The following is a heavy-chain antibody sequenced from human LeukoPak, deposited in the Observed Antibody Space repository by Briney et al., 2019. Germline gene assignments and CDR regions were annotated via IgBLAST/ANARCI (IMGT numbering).Heavy chain of an antibody. CDR2: IKQDGSEK. J-gene: IGHJ4*02. CDR1: GFTFSSYW. CDR3: ARGGNTYYDFWSGYTIDY. Sequence: GGSLRLSCAASGFTFSSYWMSWVRQAPGKGLEWVANIKQDGSEKYYVDSVKGRFTISRDNAKNSLYLQMNSLRAEDTAVYYCARGGNTYYDFWSGYTIDYWGQGTLVTVSS. V-gene: IGHV3-7*01. D-gene: IGHD3-3*01.